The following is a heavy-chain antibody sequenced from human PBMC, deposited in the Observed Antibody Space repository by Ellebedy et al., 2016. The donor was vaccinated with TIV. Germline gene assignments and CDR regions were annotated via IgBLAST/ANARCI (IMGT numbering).Heavy chain of an antibody. Sequence: PGGSLRPSCAASGFTFSSYAMSWVRQAPGKGLEWVSTISHTGSRTYYADSVEGRFTISRDNSKKTLYLQMNSLRAEDTAIYYCAKGRGGGSDSSAPRYYFDYWGLGTLVTVSS. V-gene: IGHV3-23*01. CDR2: ISHTGSRT. CDR3: AKGRGGGSDSSAPRYYFDY. J-gene: IGHJ4*02. D-gene: IGHD3-22*01. CDR1: GFTFSSYA.